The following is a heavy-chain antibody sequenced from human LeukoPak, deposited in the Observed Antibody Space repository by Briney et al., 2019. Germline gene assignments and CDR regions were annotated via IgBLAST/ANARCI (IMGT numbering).Heavy chain of an antibody. CDR3: AGDLGSWPHVTLDI. D-gene: IGHD3-16*01. V-gene: IGHV4-59*01. CDR1: GDSTTSYY. Sequence: SETLSLTCSVSGDSTTSYYWSWIRQSPGKGLEWLGLIYKSGDVNYHPSFRSRLFMSVDRSKTQVSLRLRSVTAADTAIYYCAGDLGSWPHVTLDIWGHGTLVTVSS. CDR2: IYKSGDV. J-gene: IGHJ3*02.